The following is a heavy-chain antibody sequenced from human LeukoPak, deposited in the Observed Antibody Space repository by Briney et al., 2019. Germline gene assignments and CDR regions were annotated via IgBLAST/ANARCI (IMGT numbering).Heavy chain of an antibody. J-gene: IGHJ4*02. Sequence: SETLSLTCTVSGDYSSDYYWSWIRQPPGKGLEWIGYIYYRGGTNYTPSLEWRVTISGDTSKNEFSLKLTSVTAADTAVYYCARGRLIVAPGVYYFEYWGQGTLVTVSS. V-gene: IGHV4-59*08. CDR3: ARGRLIVAPGVYYFEY. CDR1: GDYSSDYY. CDR2: IYYRGGT. D-gene: IGHD5-12*01.